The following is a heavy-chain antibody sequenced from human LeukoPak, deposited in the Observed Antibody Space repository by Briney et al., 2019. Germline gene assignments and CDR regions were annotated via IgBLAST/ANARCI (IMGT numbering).Heavy chain of an antibody. V-gene: IGHV4-61*02. CDR3: ARDGGGGYYYDSSGYYYRDYYFDY. J-gene: IGHJ4*02. CDR1: GGSISSGSYY. Sequence: SETLSLTCTVSGGSISSGSYYWSWIRQPAGKGLEWIGRIYTSGSTNYNPSLKSRVTISVDTSKNQFSLKLSSVTAADTAVYYCARDGGGGYYYDSSGYYYRDYYFDYWGQGTLVTVSS. D-gene: IGHD3-22*01. CDR2: IYTSGST.